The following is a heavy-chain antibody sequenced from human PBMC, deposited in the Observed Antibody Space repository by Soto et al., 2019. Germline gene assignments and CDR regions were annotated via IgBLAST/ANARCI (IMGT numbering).Heavy chain of an antibody. D-gene: IGHD6-19*01. CDR1: GDSYSISTYS. V-gene: IGHV4-30-2*01. Sequence: SETLSLTCNMSGDSYSISTYSWSWIRQPPGKALQWIGFIYQSGVTSYNPSLASRVSISLDRSNNQCSLKLKSVTAADTAVYFCAGMPYTSGLRFDPWGQGTLVTVSS. CDR2: IYQSGVT. J-gene: IGHJ5*02. CDR3: AGMPYTSGLRFDP.